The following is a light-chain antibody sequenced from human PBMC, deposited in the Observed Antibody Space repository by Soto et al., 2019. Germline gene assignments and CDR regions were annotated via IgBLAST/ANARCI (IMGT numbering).Light chain of an antibody. CDR1: QSVRSN. J-gene: IGKJ5*01. V-gene: IGKV3-15*01. Sequence: EIVMTQSPATLSVSPGEGASLSCRASQSVRSNLAWYQQKPGQAPRLLIFGASTRATGIPARSSGSGSGTEFTLTISSLQSEDFAVYYCQQYNKWPPITFGQGTRLEIK. CDR2: GAS. CDR3: QQYNKWPPIT.